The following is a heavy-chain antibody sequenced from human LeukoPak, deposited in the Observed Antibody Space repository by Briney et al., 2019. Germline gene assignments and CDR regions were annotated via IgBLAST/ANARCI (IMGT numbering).Heavy chain of an antibody. CDR1: GGSISRGSYH. CDR3: ARMSGSYGY. V-gene: IGHV4-61*01. Sequence: SETLSLTCTVSGGSISRGSYHWSWIRQPPGKGLEWIGYIYYSGSTNYNPSLKSRVTISVDTSKNQFSLKLTSVTAADTAVYYCARMSGSYGYWGQGTQVTVSP. CDR2: IYYSGST. D-gene: IGHD1-26*01. J-gene: IGHJ4*02.